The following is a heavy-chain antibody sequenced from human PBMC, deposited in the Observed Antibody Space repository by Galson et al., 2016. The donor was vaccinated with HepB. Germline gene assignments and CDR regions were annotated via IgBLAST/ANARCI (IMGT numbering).Heavy chain of an antibody. CDR1: GYTFSSYG. Sequence: SVKVSCKASGYTFSSYGINWVRQAPGQGLEWMGWISTYNGKTNYGQNFQGRITMTTDTSTSTAYVELRTLRSDDTAVYYCVRDISVRAAGLDYWGQGTLVTVSS. CDR2: ISTYNGKT. V-gene: IGHV1-18*01. D-gene: IGHD3-10*01. CDR3: VRDISVRAAGLDY. J-gene: IGHJ4*02.